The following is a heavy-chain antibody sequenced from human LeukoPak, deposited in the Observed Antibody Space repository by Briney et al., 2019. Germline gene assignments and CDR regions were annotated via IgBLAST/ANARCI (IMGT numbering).Heavy chain of an antibody. V-gene: IGHV3-23*01. D-gene: IGHD3-10*01. Sequence: LPGGSLRLSCAASGFTFSAYAMSWVRQAPGKGLEWVSAISGSGGSTYCADSVKGRFTISRDNSKNTLYLQMNSLRAEDTAVYYCAKEMTSRGYFDYWGQGTLVTVSS. J-gene: IGHJ4*02. CDR1: GFTFSAYA. CDR3: AKEMTSRGYFDY. CDR2: ISGSGGST.